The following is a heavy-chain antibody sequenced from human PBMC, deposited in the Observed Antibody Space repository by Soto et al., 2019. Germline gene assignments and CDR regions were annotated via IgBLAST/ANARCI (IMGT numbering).Heavy chain of an antibody. CDR1: GGTFSSYA. D-gene: IGHD2-15*01. CDR2: IIPIFGTA. Sequence: QVQLVQSGAEVKKPGSSVKVSCKASGGTFSSYAISWVRQAPGQGLEWMGGIIPIFGTANYAQKFQGRVTITADESTSTTYMELSSLRSEDTAVYYCAEGYCSSGSCQKTYYYYGMDVWGQGTTVTVSS. CDR3: AEGYCSSGSCQKTYYYYGMDV. V-gene: IGHV1-69*01. J-gene: IGHJ6*02.